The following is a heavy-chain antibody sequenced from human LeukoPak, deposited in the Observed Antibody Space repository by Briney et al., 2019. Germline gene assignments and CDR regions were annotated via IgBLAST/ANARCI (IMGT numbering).Heavy chain of an antibody. CDR3: ARAREAYYDFWSGYAIDY. Sequence: GGSLRLSCAASGFSFSSYRMNWVRQAPGKGLEWVSSVSNSGDYIHYADSVKGRFTISRDNSKNSLYLQMNSLRAEDTAVYYCARAREAYYDFWSGYAIDYWGQGTLVTVSS. J-gene: IGHJ4*02. CDR1: GFSFSSYR. V-gene: IGHV3-21*04. CDR2: VSNSGDYI. D-gene: IGHD3-3*01.